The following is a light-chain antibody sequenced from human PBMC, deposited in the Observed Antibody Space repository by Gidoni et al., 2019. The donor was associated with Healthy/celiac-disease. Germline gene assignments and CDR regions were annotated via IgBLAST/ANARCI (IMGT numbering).Light chain of an antibody. V-gene: IGKV1-6*01. CDR2: AAT. J-gene: IGKJ1*01. Sequence: AIQMTQSPSSLSASAGDRVTITCRASQGIRNDLGWYQQKPGKAPQLLIHAATSLQSRVPSRFSGSGSCTDFTLTISSLQPEDFATYYCLQDYNYPWTFGQGTKVEIK. CDR3: LQDYNYPWT. CDR1: QGIRND.